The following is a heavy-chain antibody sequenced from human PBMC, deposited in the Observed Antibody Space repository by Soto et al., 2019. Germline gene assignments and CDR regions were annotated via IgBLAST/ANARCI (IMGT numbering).Heavy chain of an antibody. CDR3: ARDYDDSSGYYFSGFDL. J-gene: IGHJ3*01. Sequence: QVQLVESGGGVVQPGRPLRLSCAASGFTLSAYAMHWVRQTPGKGPEWVAVLWYDGTNKNYADSVKGRFTISRDKSKNTLYLQMNSLRAEDTAVYYCARDYDDSSGYYFSGFDLWGQGTMVTIST. CDR1: GFTLSAYA. V-gene: IGHV3-33*01. CDR2: LWYDGTNK. D-gene: IGHD3-22*01.